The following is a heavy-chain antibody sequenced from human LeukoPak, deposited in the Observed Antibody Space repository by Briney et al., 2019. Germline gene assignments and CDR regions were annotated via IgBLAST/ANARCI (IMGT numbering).Heavy chain of an antibody. CDR2: ISYDGSNK. Sequence: GGSLRLSCAASGFTFSSYAMHWVRQAPGKWLEWVAVISYDGSNKYYADSVKGRFTISRDNSKNTLYLQMNSLRAEDTAVYYCARDLRGYCSSTSCYVPDYWGQGTLVTVSS. V-gene: IGHV3-30-3*01. J-gene: IGHJ4*02. D-gene: IGHD2-2*01. CDR3: ARDLRGYCSSTSCYVPDY. CDR1: GFTFSSYA.